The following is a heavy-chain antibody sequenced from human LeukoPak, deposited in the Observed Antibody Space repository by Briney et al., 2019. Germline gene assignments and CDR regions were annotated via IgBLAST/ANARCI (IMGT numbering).Heavy chain of an antibody. D-gene: IGHD1-26*01. CDR2: IYTSGST. CDR1: GGSISSYY. CDR3: ARDVFEWELAYFDY. J-gene: IGHJ4*02. V-gene: IGHV4-4*07. Sequence: SETLSLTCTVSGGSISSYYWSWIRQPAGKGLEWIGRIYTSGSTNYNPSLKSRVTMSVDTSKNQFSLKLSSVTAADTAVYYCARDVFEWELAYFDYWGQGTLVTVSS.